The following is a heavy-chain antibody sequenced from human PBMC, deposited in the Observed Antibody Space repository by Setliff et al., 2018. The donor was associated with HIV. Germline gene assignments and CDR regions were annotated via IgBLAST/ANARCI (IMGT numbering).Heavy chain of an antibody. V-gene: IGHV1-3*04. CDR3: ARWCAAAGCYPAIFHFDS. CDR1: GYTFSEYA. CDR2: IDTDNGYR. D-gene: IGHD2-2*01. J-gene: IGHJ4*02. Sequence: ASVKVSCKASGYTFSEYAIHWVRQAPGQRLEWMGRIDTDNGYRRYSPKLQGRVTITKDTSANTAYMELRGLRSEDTAVYYCARWCAAAGCYPAIFHFDSWGQGTLVTVSS.